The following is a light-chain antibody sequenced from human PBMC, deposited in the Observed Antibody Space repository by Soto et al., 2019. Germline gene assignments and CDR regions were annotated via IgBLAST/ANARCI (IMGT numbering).Light chain of an antibody. CDR1: SSDIGGLYNY. CDR2: DVN. V-gene: IGLV2-14*03. J-gene: IGLJ2*01. Sequence: QSVLTQPASVSGSPGQPITISCTGTSSDIGGLYNYVSWYQQHPGKAPKLLIYDVNDRPSGVSDRFSGSKSGNTASLTISGLQAEDEADYFCSAYSSGATHVVFGGGTKFTVL. CDR3: SAYSSGATHVV.